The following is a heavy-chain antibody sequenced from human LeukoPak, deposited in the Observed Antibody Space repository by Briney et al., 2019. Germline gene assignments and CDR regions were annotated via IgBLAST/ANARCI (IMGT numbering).Heavy chain of an antibody. D-gene: IGHD6-13*01. CDR2: INHSGST. CDR3: ARGSLAAGFDY. CDR1: GGSFSGYY. J-gene: IGHJ4*02. V-gene: IGHV4-34*01. Sequence: SETLSLTCAVYGGSFSGYYWSWIRQPPGKGLEWIGEINHSGSTNYNPSLKSRVTISVDTSKNQFSLKLSSVTAAGTAVYYCARGSLAAGFDYWGQGTLVTVSS.